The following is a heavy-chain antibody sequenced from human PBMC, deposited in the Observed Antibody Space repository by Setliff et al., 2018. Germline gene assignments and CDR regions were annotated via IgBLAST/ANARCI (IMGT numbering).Heavy chain of an antibody. J-gene: IGHJ5*02. D-gene: IGHD3-3*01. CDR2: VHYSGDS. CDR1: GDSMSSYY. CDR3: ARAPQYSNFWYALSWFDP. V-gene: IGHV4-59*12. Sequence: SETLSLTCTVSGDSMSSYYWSWIRQSPGKGLEWIGYVHYSGDSNYNPSLKSRVTISLDTSKNQFSLKLTSVTAADTAVYYCARAPQYSNFWYALSWFDPWGQGTLVTVSS.